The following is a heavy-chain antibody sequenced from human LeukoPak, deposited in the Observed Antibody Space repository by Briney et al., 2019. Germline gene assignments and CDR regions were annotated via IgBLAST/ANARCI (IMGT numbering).Heavy chain of an antibody. CDR1: GGTFSSYA. D-gene: IGHD4-17*01. CDR3: ARSYGEDS. J-gene: IGHJ5*02. Sequence: SVKVSCKASGGTFSSYAISWVRQAPGQGLEWMGGIIPIFGKAHYAQKFQGRVTITANKFTSTAYMELSSLTSEDTAVYYCARSYGEDSWGQGTLVTVSS. V-gene: IGHV1-69*06. CDR2: IIPIFGKA.